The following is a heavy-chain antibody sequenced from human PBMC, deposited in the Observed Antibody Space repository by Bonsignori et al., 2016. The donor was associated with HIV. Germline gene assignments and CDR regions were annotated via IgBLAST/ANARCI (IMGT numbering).Heavy chain of an antibody. J-gene: IGHJ4*02. CDR1: GYTFTSYG. CDR3: ARERGSQYYYDRGGIDY. V-gene: IGHV1-18*01. D-gene: IGHD3-22*01. Sequence: ASVKVSCKASGYTFTSYGISWVRQAPGQGLEWMGWISAYNGNTNYAQKLQGRVTMTTDTSTSTAYMELRGLRSDDTAVYYCARERGSQYYYDRGGIDYWGQGTLVTVSS. CDR2: ISAYNGNT.